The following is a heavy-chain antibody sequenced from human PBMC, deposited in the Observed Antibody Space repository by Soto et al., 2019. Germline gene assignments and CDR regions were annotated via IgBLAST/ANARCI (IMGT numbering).Heavy chain of an antibody. V-gene: IGHV3-30-3*01. Sequence: GALRLSCAASGFTFSSYAMHWVRQAPGKGLEWVAVISYDGSNKYYADSVKGRFTISRDNSKNTLYLQMNSLRAEDTAVYYCARDPKTTDPAVLDYWGQGTLVIVSS. CDR3: ARDPKTTDPAVLDY. D-gene: IGHD1-1*01. CDR1: GFTFSSYA. J-gene: IGHJ4*02. CDR2: ISYDGSNK.